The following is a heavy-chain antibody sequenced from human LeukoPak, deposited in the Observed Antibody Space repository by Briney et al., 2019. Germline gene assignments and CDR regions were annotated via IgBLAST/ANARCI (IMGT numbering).Heavy chain of an antibody. D-gene: IGHD6-19*01. Sequence: GRSLRLSCAASGLTFDDYAMHWVRQAPGKGLEWVSGISWNSGSIGYADSVKGRFTISRDNAKNSLYLQMNSLRAEDTALYYCAKDSEVIAVAGYFDYWGQGTLVTVSS. CDR2: ISWNSGSI. CDR3: AKDSEVIAVAGYFDY. CDR1: GLTFDDYA. J-gene: IGHJ4*02. V-gene: IGHV3-9*01.